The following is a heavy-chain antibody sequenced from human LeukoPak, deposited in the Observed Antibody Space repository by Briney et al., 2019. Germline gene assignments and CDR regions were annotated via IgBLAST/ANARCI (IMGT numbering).Heavy chain of an antibody. Sequence: GESLKISCKASGYRFTSYWIGWVRQMPGKGLEWMGIIYPGDSDTRYSPSFQGQVTISADKSISTAYLQWSSLKASDTAMYYCARPSEYQLPNDAFDIWGQGTMVTVSS. CDR1: GYRFTSYW. J-gene: IGHJ3*02. V-gene: IGHV5-51*01. CDR2: IYPGDSDT. D-gene: IGHD2-2*01. CDR3: ARPSEYQLPNDAFDI.